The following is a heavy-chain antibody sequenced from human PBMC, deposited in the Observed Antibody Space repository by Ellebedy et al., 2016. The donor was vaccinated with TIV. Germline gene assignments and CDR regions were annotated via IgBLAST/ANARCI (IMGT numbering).Heavy chain of an antibody. J-gene: IGHJ4*02. CDR1: GYTFTSYY. D-gene: IGHD5-18*01. V-gene: IGHV1-24*01. CDR3: ATDLSRYSYGPVGYFDY. CDR2: FDPEDGET. Sequence: ASVKVSCKASGYTFTSYYMHWVRQAPGKGLEWMGGFDPEDGETIYAQKFQGRVTMTEDTSTDTAYMELSSLRSEDTAVYYCATDLSRYSYGPVGYFDYWGQGTLVTVSS.